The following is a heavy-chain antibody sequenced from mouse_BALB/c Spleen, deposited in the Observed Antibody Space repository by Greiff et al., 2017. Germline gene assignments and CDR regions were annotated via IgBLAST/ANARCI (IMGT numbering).Heavy chain of an antibody. V-gene: IGHV5-6*01. CDR3: AREDYYGGYWYFDV. D-gene: IGHD1-1*01. CDR2: ISSGGSYT. CDR1: GFTFSSYG. J-gene: IGHJ1*01. Sequence: EVMLVESGGDLVKPGGSLKLSCAASGFTFSSYGMSWVRQTPDKRLEWVATISSGGSYTYYPDSVKGRFTISRDNAKNTLYLQMSSLKSEDTAMYYCAREDYYGGYWYFDVWGAGTTVTVSS.